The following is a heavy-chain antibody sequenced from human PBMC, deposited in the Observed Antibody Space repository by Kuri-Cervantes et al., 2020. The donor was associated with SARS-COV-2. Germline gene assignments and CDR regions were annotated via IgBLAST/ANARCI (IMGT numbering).Heavy chain of an antibody. CDR3: ARAPSPGIAVAGTLGDYYYYYGMDV. J-gene: IGHJ6*02. Sequence: SVKVSCKASGGTFSSYAISWVRQAPGQGLEWMGGIIPIFGTANYAQKFQGRVTITADESTSTAYMELSSLRSEDTAVYYCARAPSPGIAVAGTLGDYYYYYGMDVWGQGTTVTVSS. V-gene: IGHV1-69*13. CDR1: GGTFSSYA. D-gene: IGHD6-19*01. CDR2: IIPIFGTA.